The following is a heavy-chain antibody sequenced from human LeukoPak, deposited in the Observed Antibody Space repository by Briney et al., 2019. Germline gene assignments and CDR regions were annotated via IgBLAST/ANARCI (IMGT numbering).Heavy chain of an antibody. V-gene: IGHV1-18*01. D-gene: IGHD3-3*01. CDR3: ARARITIFGVVIIPVSVDY. Sequence: ASVKVSCKASGYTFTSYGISWVRQAPGQGLEWMGWISAYNGNTNYAQKLQGRVTMTTDTSTSTAYMELRSLRSDDTAVYYCARARITIFGVVIIPVSVDYWGQGTLVTVSS. J-gene: IGHJ4*02. CDR2: ISAYNGNT. CDR1: GYTFTSYG.